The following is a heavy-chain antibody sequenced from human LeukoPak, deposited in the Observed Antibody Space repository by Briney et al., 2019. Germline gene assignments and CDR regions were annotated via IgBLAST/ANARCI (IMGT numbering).Heavy chain of an antibody. V-gene: IGHV5-51*01. D-gene: IGHD6-19*01. Sequence: GESLKISCKGSGYRFTNYWIGWVRQMPGKGLEWMGIIYPGDSDTRYSPSFQGQVTISADKSISTAYLQWSSLKASDTAIYYCARQSVAVAGLFDYWGQGTLVTVSS. J-gene: IGHJ4*02. CDR2: IYPGDSDT. CDR3: ARQSVAVAGLFDY. CDR1: GYRFTNYW.